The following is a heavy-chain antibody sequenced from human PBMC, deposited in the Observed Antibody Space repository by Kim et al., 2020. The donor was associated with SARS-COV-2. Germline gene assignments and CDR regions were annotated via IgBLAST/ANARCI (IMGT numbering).Heavy chain of an antibody. CDR1: GYSLSTSG. Sequence: ASVKVSCKASGYSLSTSGISWVRQAPGQGLEWMGLIRGSNGQTNYAQKFQGRLTMTTDISTSTAYMELRSLRSDDTAIYYCAKDFGYMVDYWGQGCLVTV. CDR2: IRGSNGQT. J-gene: IGHJ4*02. D-gene: IGHD5-18*01. V-gene: IGHV1-18*01. CDR3: AKDFGYMVDY.